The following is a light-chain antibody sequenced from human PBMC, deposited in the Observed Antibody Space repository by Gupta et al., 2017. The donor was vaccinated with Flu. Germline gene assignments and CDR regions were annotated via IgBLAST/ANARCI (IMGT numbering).Light chain of an antibody. CDR1: SSNIGSNY. CDR2: RNN. V-gene: IGLV1-47*01. Sequence: SELTNPPSASPSPGPRVPISCSGSSSNIGSNYVYWYQQLPGTAPKLLIYRNNQRPSGAPDRFSGSKSGTSASLAISGLRSEDEADYYCAAWDDSLSGPEFGGGTKLTVL. J-gene: IGLJ3*02. CDR3: AAWDDSLSGPE.